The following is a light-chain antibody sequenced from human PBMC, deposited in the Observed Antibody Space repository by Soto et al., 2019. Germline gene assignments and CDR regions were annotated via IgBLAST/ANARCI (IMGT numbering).Light chain of an antibody. J-gene: IGKJ1*01. CDR3: QQYNDNWT. CDR1: QSISSW. V-gene: IGKV1-5*03. CDR2: KAS. Sequence: DIQMTQSPSTLSASVGDRVTITCRASQSISSWLAWYQQKPGQAPKLLIYKASTLQSGVPSRFSGSGSGTEFPLAIRSLQPDDSATYYCQQYNDNWTFGQGTKVSIK.